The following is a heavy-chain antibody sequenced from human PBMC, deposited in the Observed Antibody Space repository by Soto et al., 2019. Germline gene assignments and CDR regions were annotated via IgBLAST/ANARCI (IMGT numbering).Heavy chain of an antibody. CDR3: VSEAAMSYVFDY. Sequence: GASVKVSCKASGYTVIMYYMHWVRQAPAQGLGWMGMISPSDGATIYAQRFQGRVTMTRDTSTSTVYMALRSLRSDDTAVYYCVSEAAMSYVFDYWGKGALVTVSS. J-gene: IGHJ4*02. CDR1: GYTVIMYY. CDR2: ISPSDGAT. V-gene: IGHV1-46*01. D-gene: IGHD6-25*01.